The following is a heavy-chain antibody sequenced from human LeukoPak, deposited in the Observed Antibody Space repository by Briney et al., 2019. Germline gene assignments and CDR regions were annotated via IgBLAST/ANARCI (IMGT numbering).Heavy chain of an antibody. CDR2: IYPGDSDT. Sequence: GESLEISFQGSGYRFTSYWIGWVRPMPGKGLEWMGIIYPGDSDTRYSPSFQGQVTISADKSISTAYLQWSSLKAADTAMYYCARLIVGAHFDYWGQGTLVTVSS. CDR3: ARLIVGAHFDY. V-gene: IGHV5-51*01. J-gene: IGHJ4*02. D-gene: IGHD1-26*01. CDR1: GYRFTSYW.